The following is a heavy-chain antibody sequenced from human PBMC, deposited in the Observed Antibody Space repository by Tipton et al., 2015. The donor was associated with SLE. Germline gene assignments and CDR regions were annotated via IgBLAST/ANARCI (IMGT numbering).Heavy chain of an antibody. J-gene: IGHJ6*03. CDR3: ARGPYYYMDV. V-gene: IGHV4-39*07. Sequence: TLSTCTVSNGSISSSPYYWGWIRQSPGKGLEWVGSIYYSGSTYYNPSLKSRVTISVDTSRNQCSLNLTSVTAADTAVYYCARGPYYYMDVWGKGTTVTVSS. CDR2: IYYSGST. CDR1: NGSISSSPYY.